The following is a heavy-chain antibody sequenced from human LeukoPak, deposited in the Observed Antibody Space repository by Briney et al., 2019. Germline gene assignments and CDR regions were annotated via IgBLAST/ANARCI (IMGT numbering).Heavy chain of an antibody. J-gene: IGHJ4*02. V-gene: IGHV5-51*01. D-gene: IGHD6-6*01. CDR1: GYSFTSYW. Sequence: GESLKISCKGSGYSFTSYWIGWVRQMPGKGLEWMGIIYPGDSDTRYSPSFQGQVTISADKSISTAYLQWSSLKASDTAMYYCARQPPLIAAPLSGSYWGQGTLVTVSS. CDR2: IYPGDSDT. CDR3: ARQPPLIAAPLSGSY.